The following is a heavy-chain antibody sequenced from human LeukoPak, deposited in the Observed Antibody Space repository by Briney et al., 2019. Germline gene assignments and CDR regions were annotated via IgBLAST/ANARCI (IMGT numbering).Heavy chain of an antibody. CDR1: GFTFSSYS. Sequence: SGGSLRLSCAASGFTFSSYSMNWVRQAPGKGLEWVSSISSSSSYIYYADSVKGRFTISRDNSKNTLYLQMNSLRAEDTAVYYCARGYYYDSSGYLGYWGQGTLVTVSS. D-gene: IGHD3-22*01. CDR3: ARGYYYDSSGYLGY. V-gene: IGHV3-21*01. CDR2: ISSSSSYI. J-gene: IGHJ4*02.